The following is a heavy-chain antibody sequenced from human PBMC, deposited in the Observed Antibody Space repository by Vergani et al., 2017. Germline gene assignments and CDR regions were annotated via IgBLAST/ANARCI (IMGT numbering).Heavy chain of an antibody. CDR1: GFTFSSHA. J-gene: IGHJ6*03. CDR2: ISGSGGST. D-gene: IGHD5-24*01. CDR3: AKASRWLQFNYYYYMDV. Sequence: EVQLLESGGGLVQPGGSLRLSCAASGFTFSSHAMSWVRQAPGKGLEWVSAISGSGGSTYYADSVKGRFTNSRDKSKNTLYLQMNSLRAEDTAVYYCAKASRWLQFNYYYYMDVWGKGTTVTVSS. V-gene: IGHV3-23*01.